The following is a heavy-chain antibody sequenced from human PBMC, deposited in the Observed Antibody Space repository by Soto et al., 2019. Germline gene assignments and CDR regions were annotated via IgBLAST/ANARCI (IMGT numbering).Heavy chain of an antibody. D-gene: IGHD4-17*01. Sequence: ASVKVSCKASGYTFSTYGITWVRQAPGQGLEWMGWISAYNGNTNYAQKLQGRLTMTTDTSTSTAYMELRSLRSDDTAVYYCARGYTQSTVTPIRYWGQGTLVTVSS. CDR1: GYTFSTYG. V-gene: IGHV1-18*01. CDR3: ARGYTQSTVTPIRY. J-gene: IGHJ4*02. CDR2: ISAYNGNT.